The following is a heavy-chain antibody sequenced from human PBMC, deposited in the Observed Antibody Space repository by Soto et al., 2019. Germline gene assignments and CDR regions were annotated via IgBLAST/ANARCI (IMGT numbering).Heavy chain of an antibody. V-gene: IGHV4-34*01. D-gene: IGHD3-16*01. J-gene: IGHJ3*02. CDR2: SNHSGST. CDR1: GGSFSGYY. CDR3: ARGRWGIGAFDI. Sequence: QVQLQQWGAGLLKPSETLSLTCAVYGGSFSGYYWSWIRQPPGKGLEWIGESNHSGSTNYNPSLKRRVTISVDTSENQFSLKLSCVSAADAAVYYCARGRWGIGAFDIWGQGTMVTVSS.